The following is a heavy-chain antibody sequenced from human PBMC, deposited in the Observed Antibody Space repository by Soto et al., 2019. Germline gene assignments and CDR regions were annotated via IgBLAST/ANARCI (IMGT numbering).Heavy chain of an antibody. V-gene: IGHV4-61*01. CDR1: GGSVSSGSYY. J-gene: IGHJ4*02. Sequence: QVQLQESGPGLVKPSETLSLTCTVSGGSVSSGSYYWSWIRQPPGKGLEWIGYIYYSGSTNYKPSLKTRVTISVDTSKNRLSLKLSSVTAADTAVYYCARIPTAMVPFFDYWGQGTLVTVSS. D-gene: IGHD5-18*01. CDR3: ARIPTAMVPFFDY. CDR2: IYYSGST.